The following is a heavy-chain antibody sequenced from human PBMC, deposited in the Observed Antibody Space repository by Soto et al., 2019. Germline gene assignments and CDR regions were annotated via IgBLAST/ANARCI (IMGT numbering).Heavy chain of an antibody. CDR1: GFSFSTYS. V-gene: IGHV3-30*04. D-gene: IGHD3-22*01. J-gene: IGHJ4*02. CDR3: ARERVAGYYNVIGY. Sequence: QVQLVESGGGVVQPGRSLRLSCAASGFSFSTYSMHWVRQAPGKGLEWVAVLSYDVRNKFYADSVKGRFIISRDKAKSTLYLQMSSLRTEDTAVYYCARERVAGYYNVIGYWGQGTLVTVSS. CDR2: LSYDVRNK.